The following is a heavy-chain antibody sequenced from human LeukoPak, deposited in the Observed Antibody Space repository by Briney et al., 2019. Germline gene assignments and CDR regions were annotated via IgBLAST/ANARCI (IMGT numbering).Heavy chain of an antibody. D-gene: IGHD6-19*01. J-gene: IGHJ4*02. V-gene: IGHV4-59*08. CDR2: IFFTGNT. CDR3: ARHGGVAAFDH. Sequence: SETLSLTCTVSGGSISSYYWSWIRQPPGEALQWIGYIFFTGNTNYNPSLRSRVTISIDTSKNQFSLQLSSVTAADTAVYYCARHGGVAAFDHLGQGTLVTGS. CDR1: GGSISSYY.